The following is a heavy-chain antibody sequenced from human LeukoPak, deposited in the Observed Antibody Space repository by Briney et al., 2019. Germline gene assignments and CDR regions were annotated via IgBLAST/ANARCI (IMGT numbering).Heavy chain of an antibody. J-gene: IGHJ4*02. CDR1: GFNFSNYY. CDR2: ISYSSSYI. V-gene: IGHV3-21*01. Sequence: GGSLRLSCAASGFNFSNYYTNWVRQAPGKGLEWVSSISYSSSYIYYADSMEGRFTVFRDNAKNSLYLQLNSLRAEDTAVYYCARGGLIPARSWDYWGQGTLVTVSS. CDR3: ARGGLIPARSWDY. D-gene: IGHD2-15*01.